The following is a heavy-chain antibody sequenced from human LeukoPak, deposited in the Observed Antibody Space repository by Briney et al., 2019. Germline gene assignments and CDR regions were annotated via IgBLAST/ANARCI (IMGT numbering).Heavy chain of an antibody. CDR1: GGSISSYY. CDR3: ARAEGAYDRAFDY. Sequence: SETLSLTCTVSGGSISSYYWSWIRQPPGKGLEWIGYIYYSGSTNFNPSLKSRVTISVDTSKNQFSLKLNSVTTADTAVYYCARAEGAYDRAFDYWGREPWSPSPQ. J-gene: IGHJ4*02. V-gene: IGHV4-59*01. D-gene: IGHD3-22*01. CDR2: IYYSGST.